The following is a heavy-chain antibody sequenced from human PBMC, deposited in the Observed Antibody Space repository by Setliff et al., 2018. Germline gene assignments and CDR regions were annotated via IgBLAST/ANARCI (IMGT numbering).Heavy chain of an antibody. CDR2: INYSGNS. J-gene: IGHJ3*02. V-gene: IGHV4-59*01. Sequence: SETLSLTCAVYGDSFSNYYWSWIRQPPGKGLEWIGNINYSGNSNYIPSLKSRATISVDTPKNQFSLKLSSVTAADTAVYYCARDTRVRDSSSVPSDTFDIWGRGTMVTVSS. CDR3: ARDTRVRDSSSVPSDTFDI. CDR1: GDSFSNYY. D-gene: IGHD2-15*01.